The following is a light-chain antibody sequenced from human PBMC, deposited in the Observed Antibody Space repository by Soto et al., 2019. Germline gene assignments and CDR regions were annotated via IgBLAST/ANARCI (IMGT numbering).Light chain of an antibody. CDR3: QQYNSYSWT. J-gene: IGKJ1*01. Sequence: DIQMTQSPSTQSASVGDRVTITCRASQSISTWLAWYQQEPGKAPKLLIYDASSLESGVPSRFSGSGSGTEFTLTISSLQPDDFATYYCQQYNSYSWTLGQGTKVDIK. CDR2: DAS. CDR1: QSISTW. V-gene: IGKV1-5*01.